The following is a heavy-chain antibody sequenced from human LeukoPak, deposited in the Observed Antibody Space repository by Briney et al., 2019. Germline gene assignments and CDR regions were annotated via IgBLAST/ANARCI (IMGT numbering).Heavy chain of an antibody. J-gene: IGHJ4*02. CDR3: ARRRFNWNAIDH. CDR2: ISSSGSTL. Sequence: GGSLRLSCAASGFTFSDCYMSWMRPAPGKGLEWVSYISSSGSTLYYADSVKGRITISRDNSKNSLYLQMNSLRAEDTAVYYCARRRFNWNAIDHWGQGTLVTVSS. CDR1: GFTFSDCY. V-gene: IGHV3-11*01. D-gene: IGHD1-20*01.